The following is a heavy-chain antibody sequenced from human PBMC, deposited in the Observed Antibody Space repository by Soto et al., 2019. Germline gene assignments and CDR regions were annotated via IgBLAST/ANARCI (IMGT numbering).Heavy chain of an antibody. J-gene: IGHJ2*01. CDR2: ISYDGSNK. D-gene: IGHD3-22*01. CDR3: ARDDAPYYYDSSGYYYDWYFDL. V-gene: IGHV3-30-3*01. CDR1: GFTFSSYA. Sequence: QVQLVESGGGVVQPGRSLRLSCAASGFTFSSYAMHWVRQAPGKGLEWVAVISYDGSNKYYADSVKGRFTISRDNSKNTLYLQMNSLRAEDTAVYYCARDDAPYYYDSSGYYYDWYFDLWGRGTLVTVSS.